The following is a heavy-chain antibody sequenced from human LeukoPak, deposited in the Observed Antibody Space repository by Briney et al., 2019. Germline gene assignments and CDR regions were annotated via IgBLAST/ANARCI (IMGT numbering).Heavy chain of an antibody. CDR2: INQDGGVQ. Sequence: GGSLRLSCAASGFTFSSHWMNWVRQAPRQGLEWVANINQDGGVQYYVDSVEGRFTISRDNAENSLYLQMNSLRAEDTAVYYCARGMTVAANWFDPWGQGTLVTVSS. D-gene: IGHD6-19*01. J-gene: IGHJ5*02. CDR1: GFTFSSHW. CDR3: ARGMTVAANWFDP. V-gene: IGHV3-7*04.